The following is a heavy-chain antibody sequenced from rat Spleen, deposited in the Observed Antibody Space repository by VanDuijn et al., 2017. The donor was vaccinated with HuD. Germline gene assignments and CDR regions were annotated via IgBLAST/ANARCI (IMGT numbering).Heavy chain of an antibody. V-gene: IGHV5-7*01. CDR3: ATDDELPGYQIFNWFAF. CDR2: ISYDGSST. CDR1: GFTFSDYN. J-gene: IGHJ3*01. D-gene: IGHD1-4*01. Sequence: EVQLVESGGGLVQPGRSLKLSCAASGFTFSDYNMAWVRQAPKKGLEWVATISYDGSSTYYRDSVKGRFTISRDNAKSTLYLQMDSLRSEDTATYYCATDDELPGYQIFNWFAFWGQGTLVTVSS.